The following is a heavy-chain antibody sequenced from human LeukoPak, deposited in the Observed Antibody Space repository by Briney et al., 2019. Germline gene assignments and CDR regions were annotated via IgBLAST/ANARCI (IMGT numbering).Heavy chain of an antibody. D-gene: IGHD3-16*01. Sequence: GGSLRLSYAASGFTFSDYYMSWIRQAPGKGLVWVSRIKYDGSSTNYADSVKGRFTISRDNAKNTLYLQMNSLRAEDTAVYYCTRRGAASDAFDIWGQGTMVTVSS. CDR2: IKYDGSST. CDR3: TRRGAASDAFDI. J-gene: IGHJ3*02. V-gene: IGHV3-74*01. CDR1: GFTFSDYY.